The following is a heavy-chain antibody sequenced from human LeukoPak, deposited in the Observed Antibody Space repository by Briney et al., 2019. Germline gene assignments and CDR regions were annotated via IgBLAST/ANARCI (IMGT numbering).Heavy chain of an antibody. V-gene: IGHV4-34*01. Sequence: SETLSLTCAVYGGSFSGYYWSWIRQPPGKGLEWIGEINHSGSTNYNPSLKGRVTISVDTSKNQFSLKLSSVTAADTAVYYCARGPNCSSTSCYQAFDYWGQGTLVTVSS. CDR1: GGSFSGYY. J-gene: IGHJ4*02. CDR3: ARGPNCSSTSCYQAFDY. D-gene: IGHD2-2*01. CDR2: INHSGST.